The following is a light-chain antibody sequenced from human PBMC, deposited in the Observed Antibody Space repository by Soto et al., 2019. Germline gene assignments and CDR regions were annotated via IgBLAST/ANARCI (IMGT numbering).Light chain of an antibody. V-gene: IGLV4-69*01. CDR1: SGHSSYA. J-gene: IGLJ1*01. Sequence: QPVLTQSPSASASLGASVKLTCTLSSGHSSYAIAWHQQQPEKGPRYLMKLNSDGSHSKGDGIPDRFSGSSSGAERYLTISSLQSEDEADYYCQTWGTGISMIFGTGTKVTVL. CDR2: LNSDGSH. CDR3: QTWGTGISMI.